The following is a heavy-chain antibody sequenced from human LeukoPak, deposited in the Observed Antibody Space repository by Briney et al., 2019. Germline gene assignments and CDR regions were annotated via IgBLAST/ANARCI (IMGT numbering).Heavy chain of an antibody. V-gene: IGHV1-2*02. Sequence: GASVKVSCKASGYTFTGHYMHWVRQAPGQGLEWMGWINPNSAGTNYAQKFQGRVTMTRDTSISIVYMELSRLTSDDTAVYYCASGAAAGSWFDPWGQGTLVTVSS. CDR2: INPNSAGT. CDR3: ASGAAAGSWFDP. CDR1: GYTFTGHY. D-gene: IGHD6-13*01. J-gene: IGHJ5*02.